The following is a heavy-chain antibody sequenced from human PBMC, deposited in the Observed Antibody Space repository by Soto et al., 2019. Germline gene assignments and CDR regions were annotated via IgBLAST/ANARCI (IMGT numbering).Heavy chain of an antibody. V-gene: IGHV4-31*02. Sequence: SETLSRTWTVSGGSISSGGYYWSWIRQHPGKGLEWIGYIYYSGSTYYNPSLKSRVTISVDTSKNQFSLKLNSVTAADTAVYYCARDLWGYCGTDCYPLDVWGQGTTVTVSS. D-gene: IGHD2-21*02. CDR1: GGSISSGGYY. J-gene: IGHJ6*02. CDR3: ARDLWGYCGTDCYPLDV. CDR2: IYYSGST.